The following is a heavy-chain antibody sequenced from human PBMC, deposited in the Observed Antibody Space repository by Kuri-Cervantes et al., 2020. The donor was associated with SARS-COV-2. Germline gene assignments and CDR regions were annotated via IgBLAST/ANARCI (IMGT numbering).Heavy chain of an antibody. CDR3: AKDIREQLVGGVGWFDP. V-gene: IGHV3-74*01. D-gene: IGHD6-6*01. CDR1: GFTFSSYW. CDR2: INSDGSST. Sequence: GGSLRLSCAASGFTFSSYWMHWVRQAPGKGLVWVSRINSDGSSTSYADSVKGRFTISRDNAKNTLYLQMNSLRAEDTALYYCAKDIREQLVGGVGWFDPWGQGTLVTVSS. J-gene: IGHJ5*02.